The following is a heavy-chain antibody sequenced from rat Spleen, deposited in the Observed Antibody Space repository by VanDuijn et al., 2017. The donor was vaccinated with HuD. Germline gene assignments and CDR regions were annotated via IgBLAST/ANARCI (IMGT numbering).Heavy chain of an antibody. CDR3: ARDYSNYIGPLYNWFAY. CDR2: ISTGGGNT. J-gene: IGHJ3*01. Sequence: EVQLVESVGGLVQPGRSMKLSCAASGFTFINYYLAWVRQAPTTGLEWVASISTGGGNTYYRDSVKGRFTISRDNAKSTLYLQMDSLRSEDTTTYYCARDYSNYIGPLYNWFAYWGQGTLVTVSS. CDR1: GFTFINYY. D-gene: IGHD1-2*01. V-gene: IGHV5-25*01.